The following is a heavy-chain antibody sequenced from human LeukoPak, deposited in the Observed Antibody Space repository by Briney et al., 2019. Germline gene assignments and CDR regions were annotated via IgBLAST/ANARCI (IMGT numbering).Heavy chain of an antibody. Sequence: SETLSLTCAVYGASFSGYYWGCIRQPPGKGLEWIGEINHSGSTNYNPSLKSRVTISVDTSKNQFSLKLSSVTAADTAVYYCARRRYYYGMDVWGQGTTVTVSS. CDR1: GASFSGYY. CDR3: ARRRYYYGMDV. V-gene: IGHV4-34*01. J-gene: IGHJ6*02. CDR2: INHSGST.